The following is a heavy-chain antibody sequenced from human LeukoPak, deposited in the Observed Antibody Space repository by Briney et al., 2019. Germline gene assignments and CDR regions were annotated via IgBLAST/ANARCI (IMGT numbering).Heavy chain of an antibody. CDR1: GYTFNIYY. V-gene: IGHV1-2*02. CDR3: GRDLGVWETYRFSLLS. D-gene: IGHD3-16*02. J-gene: IGHJ5*02. CDR2: INPNSGGT. Sequence: GASVKVSCKAFGYTFNIYYMHWVRQVPGQRLEWMGYINPNSGGTNYAQNFQGRVTMTRDTSISTVYMELDSLRSDDTAVYYCGRDLGVWETYRFSLLSWGQGTLVTVSS.